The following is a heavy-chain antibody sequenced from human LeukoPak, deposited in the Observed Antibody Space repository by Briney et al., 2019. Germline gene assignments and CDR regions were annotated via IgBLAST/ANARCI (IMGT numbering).Heavy chain of an antibody. D-gene: IGHD3-22*01. Sequence: AGESLKISCKGSGYSFTSYWIGWVRQMPGKGLEWMGIIYPGDSDTRYSPSFQGQATISADKSISTAYLQWSSLKASDTAMYYCARAYDSSGGIIDYWGQGTLVTVSS. CDR2: IYPGDSDT. V-gene: IGHV5-51*01. J-gene: IGHJ4*02. CDR3: ARAYDSSGGIIDY. CDR1: GYSFTSYW.